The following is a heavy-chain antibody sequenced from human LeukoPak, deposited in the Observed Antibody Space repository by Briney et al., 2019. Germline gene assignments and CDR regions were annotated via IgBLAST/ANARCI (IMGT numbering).Heavy chain of an antibody. D-gene: IGHD6-19*01. CDR3: ARGVRDSSGWYGY. J-gene: IGHJ4*02. CDR1: GGSFSGYY. V-gene: IGHV4-34*01. CDR2: INHSGST. Sequence: SETLSLTCAVYGGSFSGYYWSWIRQPPGKGLEWIGEINHSGSTNYNPSLKSRVTISVDTSKNQFSLKLSSVTAADTAVYYYARGVRDSSGWYGYWGQGTLVTVSS.